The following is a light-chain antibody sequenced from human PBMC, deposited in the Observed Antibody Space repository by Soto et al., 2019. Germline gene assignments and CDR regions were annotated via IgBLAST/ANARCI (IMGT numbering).Light chain of an antibody. CDR1: QTIDSW. CDR2: DAS. V-gene: IGKV1-5*01. CDR3: QHYDTYRAT. Sequence: DIQMTQSPSTLSASVGYRVTITCRASQTIDSWLAWYQQRPGKPPKLLVYDASTLQSGVASRFSGSGSGTEFTLIISGLQPDDSATYYCQHYDTYRATFGLGTKVDIK. J-gene: IGKJ1*01.